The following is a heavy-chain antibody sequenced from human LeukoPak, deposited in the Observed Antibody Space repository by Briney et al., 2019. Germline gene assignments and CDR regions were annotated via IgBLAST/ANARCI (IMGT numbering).Heavy chain of an antibody. Sequence: PGGSLRLSCAASGFTFSSYEMNWVRQAPGKGLEWVSYISSSGSTIYYADSVKGRFTISRDNAKNSLYLQMNSLRAEDTAVYYCARVDHRDYDILTGYYSGIKFDYWGQGTLVTVSS. D-gene: IGHD3-9*01. CDR1: GFTFSSYE. V-gene: IGHV3-48*03. CDR2: ISSSGSTI. CDR3: ARVDHRDYDILTGYYSGIKFDY. J-gene: IGHJ4*02.